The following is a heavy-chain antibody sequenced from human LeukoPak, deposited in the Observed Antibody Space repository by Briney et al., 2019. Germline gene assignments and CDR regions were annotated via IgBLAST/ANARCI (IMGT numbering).Heavy chain of an antibody. V-gene: IGHV3-7*01. CDR1: GFTFSSYA. CDR2: IKQDGSEK. Sequence: GGSLRLSCAASGFTFSSYAMSWVRQAPGKGLEWVANIKQDGSEKHYVDSVKGRFTISRDNAKNSLHLRMTSLRVEDTAVYYCALRLDYWGQGTLVTVSS. CDR3: ALRLDY. D-gene: IGHD4-17*01. J-gene: IGHJ4*02.